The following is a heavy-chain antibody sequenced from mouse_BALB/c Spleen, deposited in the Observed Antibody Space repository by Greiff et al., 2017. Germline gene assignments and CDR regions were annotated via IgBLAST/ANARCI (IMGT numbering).Heavy chain of an antibody. CDR3: ARWLLSAMDY. Sequence: DVQLVESGGGLVQPGGSRKLSCAASGFTFSSFGMHWVRQAPEKGLEWVAYISSGSSTIYYADTVKGRFTISRDNPKNTLFLQMTSLRSEDTAMYYCARWLLSAMDYWGQGTSVTVSS. D-gene: IGHD2-3*01. V-gene: IGHV5-17*02. J-gene: IGHJ4*01. CDR2: ISSGSSTI. CDR1: GFTFSSFG.